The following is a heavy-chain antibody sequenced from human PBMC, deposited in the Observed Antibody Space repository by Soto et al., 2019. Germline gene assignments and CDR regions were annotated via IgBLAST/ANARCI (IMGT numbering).Heavy chain of an antibody. CDR2: IDPSDSYT. J-gene: IGHJ4*02. V-gene: IGHV5-10-1*01. CDR1: GYSFTSYW. CDR3: ARHRDYYDSSGYSDY. D-gene: IGHD3-22*01. Sequence: GESLKISCKGSGYSFTSYWISWVRQMPGKGLEWMGRIDPSDSYTNYSPSFQGHATISANKSISTAYLQWSSLKASDTAMYYCARHRDYYDSSGYSDYWGQGTLVTVS.